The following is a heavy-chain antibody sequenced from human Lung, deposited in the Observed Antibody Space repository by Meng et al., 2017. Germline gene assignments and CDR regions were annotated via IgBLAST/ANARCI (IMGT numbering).Heavy chain of an antibody. V-gene: IGHV3-15*01. CDR2: IKSNSDGGTT. D-gene: IGHD6-13*01. Sequence: GELGEAGGGLGKPGGFLRLSCVASGFSFTDAWMSWARQAPGKGLEWVGRIKSNSDGGTTDYAAPVKGRFTISRDDSKNTLYLQMNSLITEDTAVYFCATGAAAADHWGQGTLVTVSS. CDR3: ATGAAAADH. CDR1: GFSFTDAW. J-gene: IGHJ4*02.